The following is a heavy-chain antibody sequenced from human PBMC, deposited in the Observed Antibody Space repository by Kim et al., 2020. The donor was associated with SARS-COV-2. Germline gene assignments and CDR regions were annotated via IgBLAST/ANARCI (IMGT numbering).Heavy chain of an antibody. D-gene: IGHD6-13*01. Sequence: ASVKVSCKASGYTFTSYAMHWVRQAPGQRLEWMGWINAGNGNTKYSQKFQGRVTITRDTSASTAYMELSSLRSEETAVYYCARSMFPSWYADYFDYWGQGTLVTVSS. CDR3: ARSMFPSWYADYFDY. J-gene: IGHJ4*02. CDR2: INAGNGNT. V-gene: IGHV1-3*01. CDR1: GYTFTSYA.